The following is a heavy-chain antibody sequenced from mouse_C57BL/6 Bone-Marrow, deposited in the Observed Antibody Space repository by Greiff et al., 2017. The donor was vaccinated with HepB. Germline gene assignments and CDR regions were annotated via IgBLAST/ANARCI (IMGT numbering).Heavy chain of an antibody. CDR3: TSTMVTTGHYYAMDD. Sequence: VQLQQSGAELVRPGASVKLSCTASGFNIQDDYMHWVKQRPEQGLEWIGWIDPENGDTEYASKFQGKATITADTSSNTAYLQLSSLTSEDTAVYYCTSTMVTTGHYYAMDDWGQGTSVTVSS. CDR2: IDPENGDT. V-gene: IGHV14-4*01. CDR1: GFNIQDDY. D-gene: IGHD2-2*01. J-gene: IGHJ4*01.